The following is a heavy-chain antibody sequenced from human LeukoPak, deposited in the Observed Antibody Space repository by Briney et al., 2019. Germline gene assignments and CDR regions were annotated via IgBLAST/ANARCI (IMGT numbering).Heavy chain of an antibody. Sequence: PGGSLRLSCAASGFTFSTYAMSWVRQAPGKGLEWVSTISGSGDYTFYADSVKGRFTISRDNSKNTLYLQMNSLRADDTAVYCCAKRGIAAAASFDYWGQGTLVTVSS. V-gene: IGHV3-23*01. CDR2: ISGSGDYT. D-gene: IGHD6-13*01. J-gene: IGHJ4*02. CDR1: GFTFSTYA. CDR3: AKRGIAAAASFDY.